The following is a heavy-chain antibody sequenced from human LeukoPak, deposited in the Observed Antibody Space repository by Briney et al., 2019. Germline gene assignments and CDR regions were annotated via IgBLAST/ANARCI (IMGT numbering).Heavy chain of an antibody. J-gene: IGHJ3*02. V-gene: IGHV3-30*03. D-gene: IGHD3-22*01. CDR3: TREGYSSGHAGSFDI. CDR1: GFTFSNSI. Sequence: GGSLRLSCAASGFTFSNSIFHWVRQAPGKGLEWVALTSHDGSNKQYADSVKGRFTISRDDSERTVYLDVDSLRTEDTAIFYCTREGYSSGHAGSFDIWGQGTMVTVSS. CDR2: TSHDGSNK.